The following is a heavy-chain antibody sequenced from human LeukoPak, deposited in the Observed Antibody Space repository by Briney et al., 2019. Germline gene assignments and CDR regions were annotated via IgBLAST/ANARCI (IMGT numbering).Heavy chain of an antibody. CDR3: ARDSYGDANFDS. V-gene: IGHV3-23*01. D-gene: IGHD4-17*01. J-gene: IGHJ4*02. CDR1: GLTFSTYA. Sequence: GGSLRLSCAASGLTFSTYAMSWVRQAPGKGLEWVSAVTVSGRGGSTYYADSVKGRFTISRDNSKNAVYLQMNSLRAEDTAVYYCARDSYGDANFDSWGQGTLVTVSS. CDR2: VTVSGRGGST.